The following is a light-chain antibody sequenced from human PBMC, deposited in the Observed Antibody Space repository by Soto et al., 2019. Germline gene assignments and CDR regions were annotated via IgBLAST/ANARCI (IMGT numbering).Light chain of an antibody. CDR3: QSYDSSLSGWV. J-gene: IGLJ3*02. Sequence: QSVLTQPPLVSGAPGQRDTISCTGSSSNIGAGYDVHWYQQLPGTAPKLLIYGNSNRPSGVPDRFSGSKSGTSASLAITGLQAEDEADYYCQSYDSSLSGWVFGGGTKLTVL. CDR1: SSNIGAGYD. V-gene: IGLV1-40*01. CDR2: GNS.